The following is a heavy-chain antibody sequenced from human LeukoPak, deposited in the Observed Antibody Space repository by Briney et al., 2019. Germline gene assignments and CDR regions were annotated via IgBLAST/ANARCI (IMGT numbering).Heavy chain of an antibody. D-gene: IGHD2-2*02. Sequence: GGSLRLSCAASGFTFSSYWMSWVRQAPGKGLEWVANIKQDGSEKYHVDSVKGRFTISRDNAKNSLYLQMNSLRAEDTAVYYCATHIVVVPAAIGWFDPWGQGTLVTVSS. V-gene: IGHV3-7*01. CDR2: IKQDGSEK. CDR1: GFTFSSYW. J-gene: IGHJ5*02. CDR3: ATHIVVVPAAIGWFDP.